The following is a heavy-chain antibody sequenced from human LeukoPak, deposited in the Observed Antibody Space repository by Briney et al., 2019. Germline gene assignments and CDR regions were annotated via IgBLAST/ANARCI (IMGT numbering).Heavy chain of an antibody. CDR1: GFSLRTSGMR. V-gene: IGHV2-70*04. Sequence: SGPALVKPTQTLTLTCTFSGFSLRTSGMRVSWIRQPPGKALEWLARIDWDDDKFYSTSLKTRLTISKDTSKNQVVLTMTNMDPVDTATYYCVRGSGSTIDFWGQGTLVTVSS. CDR3: VRGSGSTIDF. J-gene: IGHJ4*02. D-gene: IGHD3-10*01. CDR2: IDWDDDK.